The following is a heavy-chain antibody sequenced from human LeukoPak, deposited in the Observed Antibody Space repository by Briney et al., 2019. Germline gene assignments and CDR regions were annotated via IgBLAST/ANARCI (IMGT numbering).Heavy chain of an antibody. CDR2: IYYSGST. CDR3: ASTGRQQPPDAFDI. CDR1: GGSITTYY. Sequence: SETLSLTCTVSGGSITTYYWSWIRQPPGKGLVWIGYIYYSGSTNYNPSLKSRVTISVDTSKNQFYLTLSSVTAADTAVYYCASTGRQQPPDAFDIWGQGTMVTVSS. D-gene: IGHD6-13*01. J-gene: IGHJ3*02. V-gene: IGHV4-59*01.